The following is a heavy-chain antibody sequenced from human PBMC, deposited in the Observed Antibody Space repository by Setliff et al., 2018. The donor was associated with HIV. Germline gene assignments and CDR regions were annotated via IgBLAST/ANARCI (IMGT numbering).Heavy chain of an antibody. D-gene: IGHD3-22*01. V-gene: IGHV4-38-2*02. Sequence: PSETLSLTCTVSGFSISSGYYWGWIRQPPGEGLEWIGSIYYSGRTYYNPSLKSRVTISVDTSTNQFSLKLSSVTAAATAVYYCGMQAWHYVRAGYFLDYWGQGKLVTVSS. CDR1: GFSISSGYY. CDR2: IYYSGRT. CDR3: GMQAWHYVRAGYFLDY. J-gene: IGHJ4*02.